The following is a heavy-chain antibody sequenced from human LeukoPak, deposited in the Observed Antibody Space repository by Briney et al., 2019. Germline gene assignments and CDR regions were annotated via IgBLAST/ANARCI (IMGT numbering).Heavy chain of an antibody. CDR2: IYYSGST. CDR1: GGSVSSGSYY. D-gene: IGHD1-26*01. CDR3: ARERVGASDLDY. V-gene: IGHV4-61*01. Sequence: SETLSLTCTVSGGSVSSGSYYWSWIRQPPGKGLEWIGYIYYSGSTNYNPSLKSRVTISVDTSKDQFSLKLSSVTAADTAVYYCARERVGASDLDYWGQGTPVTVSS. J-gene: IGHJ4*02.